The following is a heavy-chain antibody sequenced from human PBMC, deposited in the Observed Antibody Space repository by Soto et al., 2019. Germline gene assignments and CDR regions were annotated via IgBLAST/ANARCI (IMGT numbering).Heavy chain of an antibody. D-gene: IGHD1-26*01. J-gene: IGHJ4*02. CDR3: ARREIQGPIDY. CDR2: IYYSGTT. Sequence: SETLSLTCAVSGYSISSSNWWGWIRPPPGKGLKWIGYIYYSGTTYYNPSLKSQVTMSVDTAKNQFSLKLSSVTAVDTAVYYCARREIQGPIDYWGQGTLVTVSS. CDR1: GYSISSSNW. V-gene: IGHV4-28*01.